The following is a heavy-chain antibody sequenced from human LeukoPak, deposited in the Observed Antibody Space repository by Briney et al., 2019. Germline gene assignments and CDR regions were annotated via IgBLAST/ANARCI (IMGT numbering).Heavy chain of an antibody. J-gene: IGHJ4*02. D-gene: IGHD6-19*01. CDR2: ISSSSSAI. V-gene: IGHV3-48*02. Sequence: PGGSLRLSCAASGFTFSTYSMNWVRQAPGKGLEWVSYISSSSSAIYYADSVKGRFTISRDNAKNSLYLQMNSLRDEDTAVYYCASSSGWYLSSDYWGQGTLVTVSS. CDR1: GFTFSTYS. CDR3: ASSSGWYLSSDY.